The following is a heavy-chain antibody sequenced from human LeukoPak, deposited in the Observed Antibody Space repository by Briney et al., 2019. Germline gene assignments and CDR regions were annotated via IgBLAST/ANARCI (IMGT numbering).Heavy chain of an antibody. CDR1: GGSISSYY. D-gene: IGHD2-15*01. CDR2: ISDRGST. J-gene: IGHJ4*02. CDR3: ARDVCSGGTCYLDY. V-gene: IGHV4-59*01. Sequence: PSGTLSLTCTVSGGSISSYYWTWIRQPPGKALESIGYISDRGSTYYSPSLKSRATISADTSKNQISLKLTSVTAADTAVYYCARDVCSGGTCYLDYWGRGTLVSVSS.